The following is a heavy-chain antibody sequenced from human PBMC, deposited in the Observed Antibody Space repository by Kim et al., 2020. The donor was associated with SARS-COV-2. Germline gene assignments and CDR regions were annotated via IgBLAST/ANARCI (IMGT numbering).Heavy chain of an antibody. J-gene: IGHJ6*02. CDR2: IYYSGST. Sequence: SETLSLTCTVSGGSISSYYWSWIRQPPGKGLEWIGYIYYSGSTNYNPSLKSRVTISVDTSKNQFSLKLSSVTAADTAVYYCARVDGRGWLRPTGPYYYYGMDVWGQGTTVTVSS. CDR3: ARVDGRGWLRPTGPYYYYGMDV. D-gene: IGHD5-12*01. CDR1: GGSISSYY. V-gene: IGHV4-59*13.